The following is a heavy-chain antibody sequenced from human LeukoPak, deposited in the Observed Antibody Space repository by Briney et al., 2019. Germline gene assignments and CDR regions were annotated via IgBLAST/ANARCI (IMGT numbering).Heavy chain of an antibody. J-gene: IGHJ4*02. Sequence: SSETLSLTCAVYGGSFSGYYWSWIRQPPGKGLEWIGEINHSGSTNYNPSLKSRVTISVDTSKNQFSLKLSSVTAADTAVYYCARPRGYSGYSSRPFDYWGQGTLVTVSS. CDR2: INHSGST. V-gene: IGHV4-34*01. CDR1: GGSFSGYY. CDR3: ARPRGYSGYSSRPFDY. D-gene: IGHD5-12*01.